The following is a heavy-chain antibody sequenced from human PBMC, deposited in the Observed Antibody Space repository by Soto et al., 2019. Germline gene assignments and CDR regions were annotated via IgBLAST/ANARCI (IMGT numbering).Heavy chain of an antibody. J-gene: IGHJ6*02. CDR2: IYYSGST. Sequence: KPSETLSLTCTVSGGSVSSGSYYWSWIRQPPGKGLEWIGYIYYSGSTNYNPSLKSRVTISVDTSKNQFSLKLSSVTAADTAVYYCARDRYYYGSGSYDYYYYYGMDVWGQGTTVTVSS. V-gene: IGHV4-61*01. CDR3: ARDRYYYGSGSYDYYYYYGMDV. CDR1: GGSVSSGSYY. D-gene: IGHD3-10*01.